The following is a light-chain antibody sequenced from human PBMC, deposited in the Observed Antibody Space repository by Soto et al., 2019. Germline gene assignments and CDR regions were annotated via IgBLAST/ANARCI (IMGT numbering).Light chain of an antibody. CDR1: SSDVGGYNY. CDR2: DVS. Sequence: QSALTHPASVSGSHGQSITISCTGTSSDVGGYNYVSWYQQHPGKAPKLMIYDVSNRPSGVSNRFSGSKSGNTASLTISGLEAEDEADYYCSSYTSSSTRVFGGGTKLTVL. CDR3: SSYTSSSTRV. J-gene: IGLJ2*01. V-gene: IGLV2-14*03.